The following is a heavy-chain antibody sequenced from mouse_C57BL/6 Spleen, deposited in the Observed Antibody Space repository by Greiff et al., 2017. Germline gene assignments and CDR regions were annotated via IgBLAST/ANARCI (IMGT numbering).Heavy chain of an antibody. Sequence: VQLQQSGPELVKPGASVKIPCKASGYTFTDYNMDWVKQSHGKSLEWIGDINPNNGGTIYNQKFKGKATLTVDKSSSTAYMELRSLTSEDTAVYYCARLTQTGYYFDYCGQGTTLTVSS. CDR3: ARLTQTGYYFDY. CDR2: INPNNGGT. CDR1: GYTFTDYN. D-gene: IGHD4-1*01. J-gene: IGHJ2*01. V-gene: IGHV1-18*01.